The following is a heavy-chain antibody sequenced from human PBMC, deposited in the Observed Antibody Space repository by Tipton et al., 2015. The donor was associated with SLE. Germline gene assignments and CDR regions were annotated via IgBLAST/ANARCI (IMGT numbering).Heavy chain of an antibody. CDR2: IHYTGST. CDR1: GDSISNYY. Sequence: TLSLTCTVSGDSISNYYWSWIRQPPGKGLEWIGYIHYTGSTNYNPSLESRVTMSVDTSKKQFSLKLISVTAADTAVYYCARRGRYSGYDGNYWSQGTLVTVSS. D-gene: IGHD5-12*01. V-gene: IGHV4-59*01. CDR3: ARRGRYSGYDGNY. J-gene: IGHJ4*02.